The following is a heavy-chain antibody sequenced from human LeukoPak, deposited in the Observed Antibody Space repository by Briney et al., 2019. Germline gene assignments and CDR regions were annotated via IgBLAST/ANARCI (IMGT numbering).Heavy chain of an antibody. D-gene: IGHD2-2*02. J-gene: IGHJ4*02. CDR2: ISSSSSYI. CDR3: ARAPDIVVVPAAIDFDY. CDR1: GFTFSSYS. V-gene: IGHV3-21*01. Sequence: GGSLRLSCAASGFTFSSYSMNWVRQAPGKGLEWVSSISSSSSYIYYADSVKGRFTISRDNAKNSLYLQMNSLRAEDTAVYYCARAPDIVVVPAAIDFDYWGQGTLDTVSS.